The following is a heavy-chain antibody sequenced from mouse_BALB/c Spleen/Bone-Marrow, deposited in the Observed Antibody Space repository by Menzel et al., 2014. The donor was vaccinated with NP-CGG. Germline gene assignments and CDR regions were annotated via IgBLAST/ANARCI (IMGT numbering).Heavy chain of an antibody. Sequence: EVKLVESGGGLVQPGGSRKLSCATSGFNFQTFGMHWVRQAPEKGLGWVAYISSGSSTIYYGDTVRGRFTISRDNPKKTLFLQMTSLRSEDTAMYFCARSRFPDYGTSPFDYWGQGTPLTVSS. CDR2: ISSGSSTI. CDR1: GFNFQTFG. CDR3: ARSRFPDYGTSPFDY. D-gene: IGHD1-1*01. J-gene: IGHJ2*01. V-gene: IGHV5-17*02.